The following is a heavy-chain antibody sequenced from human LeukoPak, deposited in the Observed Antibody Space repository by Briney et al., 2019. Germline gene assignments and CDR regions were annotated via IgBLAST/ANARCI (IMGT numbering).Heavy chain of an antibody. CDR1: GGSFSGYY. CDR2: INHSGST. J-gene: IGHJ4*02. V-gene: IGHV4-34*01. CDR3: ARVSQSYGYDYFDY. Sequence: SETLSLTCAVYGGSFSGYYWSGIRQPPGKGLEWIGEINHSGSTNYNPSLKSRVTISVDTSKNQFSLKLSSVTAADTAVYYCARVSQSYGYDYFDYWGQGTLVTVSS. D-gene: IGHD5-18*01.